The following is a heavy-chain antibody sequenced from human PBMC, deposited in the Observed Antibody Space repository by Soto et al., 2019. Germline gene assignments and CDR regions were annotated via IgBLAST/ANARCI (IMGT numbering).Heavy chain of an antibody. CDR1: GDSISSGGYY. CDR2: IYYSGST. D-gene: IGHD3-22*01. V-gene: IGHV4-31*03. Sequence: SETLSLTCTVSGDSISSGGYYWSWIRQHPGKGLEWIGYIYYSGSTYYNPSLKSRVTISVDTSKNQFSLKLSSVTAADTAVYYCARDERHYDSSGYSLYYYGMDVWGQGTTVTVSS. CDR3: ARDERHYDSSGYSLYYYGMDV. J-gene: IGHJ6*02.